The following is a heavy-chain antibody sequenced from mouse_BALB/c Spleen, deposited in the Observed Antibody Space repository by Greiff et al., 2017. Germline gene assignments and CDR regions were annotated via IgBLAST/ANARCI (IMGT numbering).Heavy chain of an antibody. J-gene: IGHJ4*01. CDR2: INSNGGST. CDR1: GFTFSSYG. V-gene: IGHV5-6-3*01. D-gene: IGHD1-1*01. CDR3: ARAFTTVVATRGYAMDY. Sequence: EVKVVESGGGLVQPGGSLKLSCAASGFTFSSYGMSWVRQTPDKRLELVATINSNGGSTYYPDSVKGRFTISRDNAKNTLYLQMSSLKSEDTAMYYCARAFTTVVATRGYAMDYWGQGTSVTVSS.